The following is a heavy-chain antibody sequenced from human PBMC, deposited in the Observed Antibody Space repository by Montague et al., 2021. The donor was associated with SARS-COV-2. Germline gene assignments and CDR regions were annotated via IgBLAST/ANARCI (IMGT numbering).Heavy chain of an antibody. J-gene: IGHJ4*02. Sequence: SLRLSCPASGFTVGSNYMSWVRQAPGKGLEWVSLIYSSGRTSYADSVKGRFTMSRDNSKNTLYLQMNSLRAEDTAVYYCARDFGESRDHWGQGTLVTVSS. CDR2: IYSSGRT. D-gene: IGHD3-10*01. CDR3: ARDFGESRDH. CDR1: GFTVGSNY. V-gene: IGHV3-53*01.